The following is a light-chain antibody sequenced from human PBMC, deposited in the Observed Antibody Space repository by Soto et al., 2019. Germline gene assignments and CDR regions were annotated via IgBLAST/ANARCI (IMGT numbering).Light chain of an antibody. CDR3: LQDYNYPRT. CDR2: AAS. V-gene: IGKV1-6*01. CDR1: QGIRND. Sequence: AIQMTQSPSSLSASVGDRVTITCRASQGIRNDLGWYQQKPGKAPTLVIHAASSLQSGVPSRFSGSGSGTDFTLTISSLQPEDFATYYCLQDYNYPRTFGQGTKVDIK. J-gene: IGKJ1*01.